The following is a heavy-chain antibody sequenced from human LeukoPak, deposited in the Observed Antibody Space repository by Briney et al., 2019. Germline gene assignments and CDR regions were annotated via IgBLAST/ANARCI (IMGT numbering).Heavy chain of an antibody. CDR1: GVSVIGGSGYY. CDR2: LYYSGST. V-gene: IGHV4-39*01. D-gene: IGHD3-16*01. J-gene: IGHJ5*02. CDR3: ARHASTSCRFDP. Sequence: PSETLSLTCTVSGVSVIGGSGYYWGWVRQSPEKGLEWIGSLYYSGSTYYIPSLNGRATVSIDTSKNHFSLNLTSVTAADTPVYFCARHASTSCRFDPWSQGTLVTVSS.